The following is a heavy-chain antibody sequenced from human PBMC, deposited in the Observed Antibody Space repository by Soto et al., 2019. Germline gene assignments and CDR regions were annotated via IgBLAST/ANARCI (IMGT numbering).Heavy chain of an antibody. Sequence: GASVKVSCKASGYTFTGYYMHWVRQAPGQGLEWMGWINPNSGGTNYAQKFQGRVTMTRDTSISTAYMELSRLRSDDTAVYYCVRVHAIPGGDYYYGMDVWGQGTTVTVSS. CDR2: INPNSGGT. CDR1: GYTFTGYY. CDR3: VRVHAIPGGDYYYGMDV. J-gene: IGHJ6*02. D-gene: IGHD2-8*01. V-gene: IGHV1-2*02.